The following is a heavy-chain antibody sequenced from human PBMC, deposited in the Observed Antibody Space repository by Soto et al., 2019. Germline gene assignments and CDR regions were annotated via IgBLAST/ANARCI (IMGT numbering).Heavy chain of an antibody. CDR2: IYWDDDK. CDR3: AQIGIYCTNGVCFYYFDY. D-gene: IGHD2-8*01. Sequence: SGPTLVNPTQTLTLTCTFSGFSLSTSGVGVGWIRQPPGKALEWLALIYWDDDKRYSPSLKSRLTITKDTSKNQVVLTMTNMDPVDTATYYCAQIGIYCTNGVCFYYFDYWGQGTLVTVSS. V-gene: IGHV2-5*02. J-gene: IGHJ4*02. CDR1: GFSLSTSGVG.